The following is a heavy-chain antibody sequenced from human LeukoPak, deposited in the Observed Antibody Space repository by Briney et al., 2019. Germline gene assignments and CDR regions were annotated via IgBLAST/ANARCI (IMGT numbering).Heavy chain of an antibody. J-gene: IGHJ6*03. CDR1: GFTFSSYS. CDR3: ARETSQKGAHYMDV. V-gene: IGHV3-21*01. Sequence: GGSLRLSCAASGFTFSSYSMNWVRQAPGKGLEWVSSISGSSSYIYYADSVKGRFTISRDNAKNSLYVQMNSLRAEDTAVYYCARETSQKGAHYMDVWGKGTTVTISS. D-gene: IGHD3-16*01. CDR2: ISGSSSYI.